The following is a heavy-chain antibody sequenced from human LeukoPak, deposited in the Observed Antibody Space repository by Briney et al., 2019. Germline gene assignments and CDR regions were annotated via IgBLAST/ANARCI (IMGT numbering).Heavy chain of an antibody. J-gene: IGHJ6*03. Sequence: GGSLRLSCAASGFTFSSYDMHWVRQATGKGLELVSAIGTAGATYYPGSVKCRFAISREHAKISLYLQMNSLRAGDTAVYYCARATPDQYYDFWSGYWTRPNYYYMDVWGKGTTVTVSS. CDR1: GFTFSSYD. CDR2: IGTAGAT. CDR3: ARATPDQYYDFWSGYWTRPNYYYMDV. V-gene: IGHV3-13*04. D-gene: IGHD3-3*01.